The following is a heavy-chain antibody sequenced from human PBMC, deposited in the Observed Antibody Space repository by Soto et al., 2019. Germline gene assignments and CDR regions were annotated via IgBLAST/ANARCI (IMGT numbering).Heavy chain of an antibody. CDR1: GFTFSGSA. CDR2: IRSKANSYAT. D-gene: IGHD1-1*01. J-gene: IGHJ6*02. CDR3: TRPGGSPGIYYYYYGMDV. V-gene: IGHV3-73*01. Sequence: PGGSLRLSCAASGFTFSGSAMHWVRQASGKGLEGVGRIRSKANSYATAYAASVKGRFTISRDDSKNTAYLQMNSLKTEDTAVYYCTRPGGSPGIYYYYYGMDVWGQGTTVTVSS.